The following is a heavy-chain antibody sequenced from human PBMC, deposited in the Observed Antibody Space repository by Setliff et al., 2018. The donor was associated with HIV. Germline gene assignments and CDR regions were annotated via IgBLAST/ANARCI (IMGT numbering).Heavy chain of an antibody. D-gene: IGHD3-9*01. CDR3: ARRNYDILTGFYSGLG. Sequence: PSETLSLTCSVSGGSISRSSYYWGWIRQPPGKGLEWIGSIYYSGSTYQNPSLKSRVTISIDTSKNQFSLKLSSVTAADTAVYYCARRNYDILTGFYSGLGWGQGTLVTVSS. V-gene: IGHV4-39*01. CDR2: IYYSGST. J-gene: IGHJ4*02. CDR1: GGSISRSSYY.